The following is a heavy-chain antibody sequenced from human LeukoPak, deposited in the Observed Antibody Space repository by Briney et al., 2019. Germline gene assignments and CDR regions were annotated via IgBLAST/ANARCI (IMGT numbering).Heavy chain of an antibody. CDR1: GFTFTNYC. J-gene: IGHJ6*03. CDR2: ILYDGSNT. V-gene: IGHV3-30*04. Sequence: PGRSLRLSCAASGFTFTNYCIHWVRHAPGKGPEWVAVILYDGSNTYYADSVKGRFTISRDNSKNTVYLQMNSLRPEDTAVYYCARDPIMVRRTMHVWGKGATVTVSS. D-gene: IGHD3-10*01. CDR3: ARDPIMVRRTMHV.